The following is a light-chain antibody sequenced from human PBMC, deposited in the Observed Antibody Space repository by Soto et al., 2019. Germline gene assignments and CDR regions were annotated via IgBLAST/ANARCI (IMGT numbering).Light chain of an antibody. CDR2: GAS. Sequence: EIVLTQSPGTLYFSPGERATLSCRAIQSVGINVAWYQQKPGQAPRLLIYGASTRATGSPDRFSGSGSGTDFTLTISRLEPEDFAVYYCQQYGSSLWTFGQGTKVDIK. J-gene: IGKJ1*01. CDR1: QSVGIN. V-gene: IGKV3-20*01. CDR3: QQYGSSLWT.